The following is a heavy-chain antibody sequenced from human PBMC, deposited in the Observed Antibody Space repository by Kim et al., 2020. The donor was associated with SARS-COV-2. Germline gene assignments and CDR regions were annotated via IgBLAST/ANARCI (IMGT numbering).Heavy chain of an antibody. D-gene: IGHD6-13*01. CDR2: ISYDGSNK. V-gene: IGHV3-30*04. J-gene: IGHJ4*02. CDR1: GFTFSSYA. CDR3: ARDDGSSWYAY. Sequence: GGSLRLSCAASGFTFSSYAMHWVRQAPGKGLEWVAVISYDGSNKYYADSVKGRFTISRDNSKNTLYLQMNSLRAEDTAVYYCARDDGSSWYAYWGQGTLVTVSS.